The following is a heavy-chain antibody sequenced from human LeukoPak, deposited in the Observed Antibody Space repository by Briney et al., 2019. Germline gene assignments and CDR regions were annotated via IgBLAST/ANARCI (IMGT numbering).Heavy chain of an antibody. D-gene: IGHD5-18*01. CDR3: APTYSYTGGGYDY. V-gene: IGHV4-39*01. CDR1: GGSISGSNYH. CDR2: INYWGHT. J-gene: IGHJ4*02. Sequence: SETLSLSCTVSGGSISGSNYHWGWIRQPPGKGLEWIGSINYWGHTYYNPSLESRVTISVDTSKNQFSLKVSSVTAADTALYYCAPTYSYTGGGYDYWGQGTLVTVSS.